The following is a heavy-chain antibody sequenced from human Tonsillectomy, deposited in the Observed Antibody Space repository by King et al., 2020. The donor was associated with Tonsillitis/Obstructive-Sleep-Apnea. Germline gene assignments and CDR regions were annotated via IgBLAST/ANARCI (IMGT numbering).Heavy chain of an antibody. CDR3: AREGAVMNAFDI. J-gene: IGHJ3*02. V-gene: IGHV4-59*01. Sequence: VQLQESGPALVKPSETLSLTCTVSGGSISSYYWSWIRQPPGKGLECIGYIYYTGGTNYNPSLKSRVTISVDTSKNQFSLKLSSVTAADTAVYYCAREGAVMNAFDIWGQGTMVTVSS. CDR2: IYYTGGT. CDR1: GGSISSYY. D-gene: IGHD2-8*01.